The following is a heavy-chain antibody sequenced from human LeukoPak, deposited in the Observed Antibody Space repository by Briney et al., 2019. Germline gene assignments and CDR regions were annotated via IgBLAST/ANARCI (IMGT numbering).Heavy chain of an antibody. J-gene: IGHJ4*02. D-gene: IGHD6-6*01. Sequence: RASVKVSCKTSGYTFINYYMHWVRQAPGQGLEWMGIINPSGDTTNYAQKFQGRVTMTRDTSTSTVYMELSSLRSDDTAVYYCARTAARRFDYWGQGTLVTVSS. CDR2: INPSGDTT. CDR1: GYTFINYY. CDR3: ARTAARRFDY. V-gene: IGHV1-46*01.